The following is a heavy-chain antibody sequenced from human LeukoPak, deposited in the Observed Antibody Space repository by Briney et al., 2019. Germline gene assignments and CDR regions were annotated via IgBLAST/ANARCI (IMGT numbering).Heavy chain of an antibody. J-gene: IGHJ4*02. CDR1: GGSLSRSSYY. Sequence: PSETLSLTCTVSGGSLSRSSYYWGWIRQPPGKGLEWLGSIYYSGSTYYNPSLKSRVTISVNTSKNQFSLKLSSVTAADTAVYYCARISGYSSWGQGTLVTVSS. D-gene: IGHD3-22*01. CDR2: IYYSGST. CDR3: ARISGYSS. V-gene: IGHV4-39*01.